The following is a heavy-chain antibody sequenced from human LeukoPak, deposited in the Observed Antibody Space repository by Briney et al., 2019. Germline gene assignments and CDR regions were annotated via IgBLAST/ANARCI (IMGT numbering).Heavy chain of an antibody. CDR2: IYPGDSDT. V-gene: IGHV5-51*01. CDR1: GYSFTSYW. J-gene: IGHJ6*03. CDR3: ARHKDGGYSYGSTYYYYYYMDV. Sequence: GESLKISCKGSGYSFTSYWIGWVRQMPGKGLEWMGIIYPGDSDTRYSPSFQGQVTISADKSISTAYLQWSSLKASDTAMYYCARHKDGGYSYGSTYYYYYYMDVWGKGTTDTVSS. D-gene: IGHD5-18*01.